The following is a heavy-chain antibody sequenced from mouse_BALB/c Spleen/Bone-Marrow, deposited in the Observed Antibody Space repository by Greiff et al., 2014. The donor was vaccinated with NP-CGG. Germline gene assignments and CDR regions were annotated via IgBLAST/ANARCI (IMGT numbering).Heavy chain of an antibody. J-gene: IGHJ3*01. D-gene: IGHD1-1*01. CDR1: GFSFSGYG. V-gene: IGHV5-6*02. CDR3: ARPFTTVVATVFAY. Sequence: EVMLVESGGDLVKPGGSLKLSCAASGFSFSGYGMSWVRQTPEKRLEWVATIGGGGTYTCYPDKVKGRFIISIDNAKNTLYLRMSSLKSEDTAMYYCARPFTTVVATVFAYWGQGTLVTVSA. CDR2: IGGGGTYT.